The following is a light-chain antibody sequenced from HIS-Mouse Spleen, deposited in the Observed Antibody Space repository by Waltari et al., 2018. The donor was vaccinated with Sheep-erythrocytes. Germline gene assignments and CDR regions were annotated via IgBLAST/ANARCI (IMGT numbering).Light chain of an antibody. CDR2: DAS. Sequence: AIQLTQSPSSLSASAGDRVTITCRASQGFSSALAWYQEKPGKAPKLLIYDASCLESGAPSTFSGSVSGTDFTLTISSLQPEDFATYYCQQFNNYPRTFGQGTKVEIK. J-gene: IGKJ1*01. CDR3: QQFNNYPRT. V-gene: IGKV1D-13*01. CDR1: QGFSSA.